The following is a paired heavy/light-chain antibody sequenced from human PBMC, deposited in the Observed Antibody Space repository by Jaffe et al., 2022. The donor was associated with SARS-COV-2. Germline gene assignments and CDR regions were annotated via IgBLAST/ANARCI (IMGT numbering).Heavy chain of an antibody. CDR1: GVSFSTYS. J-gene: IGHJ4*02. V-gene: IGHV1-69*02. CDR2: IFPTLHIT. Sequence: QVQLVQSGAEVKKPGSSVKVSCKSSGVSFSTYSVSWVRQAPGQGLEWMGQIFPTLHITNYAQKFQGRVSITADKFSTTIYLEVSSLRSEDTAVYYCARGDQIPSTSSDIWGQGTQVTVSS. D-gene: IGHD2-21*02. CDR3: ARGDQIPSTSSDI.
Light chain of an antibody. CDR2: GNN. V-gene: IGLV1-40*01. CDR1: RSNIGAKYD. Sequence: QSVLTQPPSVSGAPGQRVTISCTGSRSNIGAKYDVHWYQQLPGTAPKLLISGNNNRPSGVPDRFSGSRSDTSASLAISGLQAEDEADYYCQSYDSSLSASVFGGGTKLTVL. J-gene: IGLJ3*02. CDR3: QSYDSSLSASV.